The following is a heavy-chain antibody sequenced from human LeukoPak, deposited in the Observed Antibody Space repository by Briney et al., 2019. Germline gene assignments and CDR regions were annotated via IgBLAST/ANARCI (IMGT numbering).Heavy chain of an antibody. D-gene: IGHD6-13*01. CDR2: ISGSGGST. CDR3: AKDLPIAAAGPFDY. CDR1: GLTFSDYA. V-gene: IGHV3-23*01. Sequence: GGSLRLSCAASGLTFSDYAMHWVRQAPGKGLEWVSAISGSGGSTYYADSVKGRFTISRDNSKNTLYLQMNSLRAEDTAVYYCAKDLPIAAAGPFDYWGQGTLVTVSS. J-gene: IGHJ4*02.